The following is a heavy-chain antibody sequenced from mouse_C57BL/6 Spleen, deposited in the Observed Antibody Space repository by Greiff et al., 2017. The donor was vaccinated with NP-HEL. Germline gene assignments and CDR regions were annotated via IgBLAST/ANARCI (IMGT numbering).Heavy chain of an antibody. CDR3: TTGYGSSPLDYYAMDY. CDR2: IDPENGDT. V-gene: IGHV14-4*01. D-gene: IGHD1-1*01. CDR1: GFNIKDDY. Sequence: DVQLVESGAELVRPGASVKLSCTASGFNIKDDYMHWVKQRPEQGLEWIGCIDPENGDTEYASKFQGKATITADTSSNTAYLQLSSLTSEDTAVYYCTTGYGSSPLDYYAMDYWGQGTSVTVSS. J-gene: IGHJ4*01.